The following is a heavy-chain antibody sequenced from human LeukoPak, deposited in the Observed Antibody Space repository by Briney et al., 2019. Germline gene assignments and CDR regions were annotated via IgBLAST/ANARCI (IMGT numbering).Heavy chain of an antibody. CDR1: GYTRTELS. V-gene: IGHV1-24*01. Sequence: GASVKVSCKVSGYTRTELSMHWVRQAPGKGLEWMGGFDPEDGETIYAQKFQGRVTMTEDTSTDTAYMELSSLRSEDTAVYYCATNYYGSGSYSSFDYSGQGTLVTVSS. CDR2: FDPEDGET. J-gene: IGHJ4*02. CDR3: ATNYYGSGSYSSFDY. D-gene: IGHD3-10*01.